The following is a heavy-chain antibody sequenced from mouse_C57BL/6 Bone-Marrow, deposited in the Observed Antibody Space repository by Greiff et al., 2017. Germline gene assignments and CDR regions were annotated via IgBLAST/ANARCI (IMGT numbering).Heavy chain of an antibody. Sequence: VKVVESGAELARPGASVKLSCKASGYTFTSYGISWVKQRTGQGLEWIGEIYPRSGNTYYNEKFKGKATLTADKSSSTAYMELRSLTSEDSAVYFCARGGGSSFDYWGQGTTLTVSS. J-gene: IGHJ2*01. V-gene: IGHV1-81*01. CDR2: IYPRSGNT. CDR3: ARGGGSSFDY. CDR1: GYTFTSYG. D-gene: IGHD1-1*01.